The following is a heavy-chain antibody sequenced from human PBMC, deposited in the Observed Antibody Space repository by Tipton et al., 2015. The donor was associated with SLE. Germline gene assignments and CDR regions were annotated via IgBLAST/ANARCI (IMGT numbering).Heavy chain of an antibody. CDR2: IYYSGST. D-gene: IGHD6-13*01. V-gene: IGHV4-39*07. CDR1: GGSISTYY. J-gene: IGHJ4*02. Sequence: TLSLTCTVSGGSISTYYWGWIRQPPGKGLEWIGSIYYSGSTYYNPSLKSRVTTSVDTSKNQFSLKLSSVTAADTAVYYCARWSGIAGGYFDYWGQGTLVTVSS. CDR3: ARWSGIAGGYFDY.